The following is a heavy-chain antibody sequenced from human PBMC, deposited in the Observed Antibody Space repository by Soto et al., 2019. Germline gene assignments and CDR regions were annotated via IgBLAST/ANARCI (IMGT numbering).Heavy chain of an antibody. CDR1: GYTFTGYY. CDR3: ARGGESHSGSYFD. CDR2: INPNSGGT. Sequence: GASVKVSCKASGYTFTGYYMHWVRQAPGQGLEWMGWINPNSGGTNYAQKFQGWVTMTRDTSISTAYMELSRLRSDDTAVYYCARGGESHSGSYFDWGQGTLVTVSS. J-gene: IGHJ4*02. V-gene: IGHV1-2*04. D-gene: IGHD1-26*01.